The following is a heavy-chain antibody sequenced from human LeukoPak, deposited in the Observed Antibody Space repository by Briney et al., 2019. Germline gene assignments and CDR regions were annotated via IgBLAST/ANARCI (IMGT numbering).Heavy chain of an antibody. CDR1: GLTFSSYE. CDR3: ARTKDCSSTSCYGAEFDY. J-gene: IGHJ4*02. CDR2: ISSSGSTI. Sequence: PGGSLRLSCAASGLTFSSYEMNWVRQAPGRGLEWVSYISSSGSTIYYADSVKGRFTISRDNAKTSLYLQMNSLRAEDTAVYYCARTKDCSSTSCYGAEFDYWGQGTLVTVSS. D-gene: IGHD2-2*01. V-gene: IGHV3-48*03.